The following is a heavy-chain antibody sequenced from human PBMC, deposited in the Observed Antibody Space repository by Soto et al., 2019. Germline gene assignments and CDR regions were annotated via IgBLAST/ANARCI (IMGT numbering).Heavy chain of an antibody. CDR3: ARKVVGSTSRPDYWYSGL. J-gene: IGHJ2*01. V-gene: IGHV3-23*01. CDR1: GFTFINYA. CDR2: ISGGGDAT. Sequence: EVQLLESGGDSVQPGGSVRLSCAGSGFTFINYAMNWVRQAPGKGLEWVSTISGGGDATFFADSVRGRFTFTRDNSKNTVTLAMNSLGVDDTAIYYCARKVVGSTSRPDYWYSGLWGRGTLVTVSS. D-gene: IGHD2-21*01.